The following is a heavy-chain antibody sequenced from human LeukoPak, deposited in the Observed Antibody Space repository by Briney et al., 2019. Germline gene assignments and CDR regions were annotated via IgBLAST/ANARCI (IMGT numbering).Heavy chain of an antibody. J-gene: IGHJ4*02. CDR3: AIMHGYYDGSGYWVQ. CDR2: ISPSGDRT. CDR1: GFTFGSYA. V-gene: IGHV3-23*01. Sequence: GGSLRLSCAASGFTFGSYAMSWVRQAPGKGLEWVSFISPSGDRTSNADSVEGRFTISRDNPRNTLYLQMNSLRDEDTAVYYCAIMHGYYDGSGYWVQWGQATLVTVSS. D-gene: IGHD3-22*01.